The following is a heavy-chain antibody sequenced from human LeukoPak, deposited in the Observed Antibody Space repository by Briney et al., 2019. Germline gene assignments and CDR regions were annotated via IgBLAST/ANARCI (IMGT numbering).Heavy chain of an antibody. CDR3: TLIQGWGSGSYYRDF. V-gene: IGHV3-15*01. D-gene: IGHD3-10*01. J-gene: IGHJ4*02. Sequence: GGSLRLSCAPSGFSISNDWMSWVRQAPGKGLEWVARVKSRSAGETTDYAAPVKGRFTISRDDSKNTLYLQMNSLKTEDTAVYYCTLIQGWGSGSYYRDFWGQGTLVTVSS. CDR2: VKSRSAGETT. CDR1: GFSISNDW.